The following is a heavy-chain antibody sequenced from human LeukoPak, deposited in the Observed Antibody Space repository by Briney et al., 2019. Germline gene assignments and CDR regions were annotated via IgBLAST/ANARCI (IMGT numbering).Heavy chain of an antibody. Sequence: SVKVSCKASGYTFTSYGISWVRQAPGQGLEWMGGIIPIFGTANYAQKFQGRVTITADESTSTAYMELSSLRSEDTAVYYCARDIGFVDTAMVTFYYYYMDVWGKGTTVTVSS. D-gene: IGHD5-18*01. CDR2: IIPIFGTA. CDR1: GYTFTSYG. J-gene: IGHJ6*03. V-gene: IGHV1-69*13. CDR3: ARDIGFVDTAMVTFYYYYMDV.